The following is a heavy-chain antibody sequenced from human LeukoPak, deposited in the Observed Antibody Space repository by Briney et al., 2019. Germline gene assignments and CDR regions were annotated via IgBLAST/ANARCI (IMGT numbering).Heavy chain of an antibody. V-gene: IGHV4-59*01. J-gene: IGHJ4*02. Sequence: SETLSLTCTVSGDSISSYYWSWIRQPPGKGLEWIGYIYYSGSTNYNPSLKSRVTISVDTSKNQFSLKLSSVTAADTAVYYCARLSSRPGDYSIDYWAQGTLVTVSS. CDR3: ARLSSRPGDYSIDY. D-gene: IGHD4-17*01. CDR1: GDSISSYY. CDR2: IYYSGST.